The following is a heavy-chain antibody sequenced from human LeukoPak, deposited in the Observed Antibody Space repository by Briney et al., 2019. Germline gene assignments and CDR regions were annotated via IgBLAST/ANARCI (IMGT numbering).Heavy chain of an antibody. J-gene: IGHJ4*02. CDR2: ISACNGNT. CDR3: ARDLNVNYYDSSGYYISDY. Sequence: GASVKVSCKASGYTFTSYGISWVRQAPGQGLEWMGWISACNGNTNYAQKLQGRVTMTTDTSTSTAYMELRSLRSDDTAVYYCARDLNVNYYDSSGYYISDYWGQGTLVTVSS. CDR1: GYTFTSYG. D-gene: IGHD3-22*01. V-gene: IGHV1-18*01.